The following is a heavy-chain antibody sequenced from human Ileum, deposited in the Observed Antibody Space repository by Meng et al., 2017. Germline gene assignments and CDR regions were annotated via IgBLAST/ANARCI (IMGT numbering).Heavy chain of an antibody. CDR3: AREWSGSYRHFDY. Sequence: QAPLQASGPGRLKPSGTLSLPCAGSGGSTSTSDWWSWVRQPPGKGLEWIGEIHHSGSTNYNPSLKSRVTISVDKSKNQFSLKLNSVTAADTAVYYCAREWSGSYRHFDYWGQGTLVTVSS. CDR1: GGSTSTSDW. V-gene: IGHV4-4*02. CDR2: IHHSGST. J-gene: IGHJ4*02. D-gene: IGHD1-26*01.